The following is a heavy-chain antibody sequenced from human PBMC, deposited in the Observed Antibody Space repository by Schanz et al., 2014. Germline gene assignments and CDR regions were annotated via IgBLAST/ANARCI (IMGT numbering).Heavy chain of an antibody. D-gene: IGHD6-19*01. V-gene: IGHV3-30*03. CDR1: GFTFSGYG. CDR3: ARAGSSGWYSKFDY. Sequence: QVQLVESGGGVVQPGRSLRLSCAASGFTFSGYGMHWVRQAPGKGLEWVAIISYDGRHKNYADSVKGRFTISRDNSKNTLHLQMNSLRAEDTAVYYCARAGSSGWYSKFDYWGQGTLVTVSS. J-gene: IGHJ4*02. CDR2: ISYDGRHK.